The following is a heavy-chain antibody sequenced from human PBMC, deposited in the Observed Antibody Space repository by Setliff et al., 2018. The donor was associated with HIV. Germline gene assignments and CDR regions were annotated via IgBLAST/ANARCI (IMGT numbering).Heavy chain of an antibody. CDR2: IYFSGST. J-gene: IGHJ4*02. D-gene: IGHD6-19*01. CDR3: ARGGKWLAFDY. V-gene: IGHV4-59*13. Sequence: PSETLSLTCAVSGGSISSYHWSWIRQPPGKGLEWIGYIYFSGSTNYSPSLKSRVTISVDTSKIQFSLKLRSVTAADTAGYYCARGGKWLAFDYWVQGTLVTVSS. CDR1: GGSISSYH.